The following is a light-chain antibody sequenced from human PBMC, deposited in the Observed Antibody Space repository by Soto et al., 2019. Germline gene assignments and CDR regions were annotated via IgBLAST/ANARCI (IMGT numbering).Light chain of an antibody. CDR1: QSVLYSSNNKNY. Sequence: DIVMTQSPDSLAVSLGERATINCKSSQSVLYSSNNKNYLAWYQQKPGQPPKLLIYWASTRESGVPDRFSGSGSGPEYALTISSLQAEDVAVYYCQQYYGTLSFGQGTKLEIK. J-gene: IGKJ2*01. CDR2: WAS. V-gene: IGKV4-1*01. CDR3: QQYYGTLS.